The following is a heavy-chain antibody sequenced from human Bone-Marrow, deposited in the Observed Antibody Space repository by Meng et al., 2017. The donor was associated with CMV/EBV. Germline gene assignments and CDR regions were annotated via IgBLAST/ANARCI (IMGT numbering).Heavy chain of an antibody. J-gene: IGHJ4*02. Sequence: GSLRLSCTVSGASISSSSYYWGWIRQPPGKGLEWIGSIYYSGSTYYNPSLKSRVTISVDTSKNQFSLKLSSVTAADTAVYYCARLPYSSSSYIDYWGQGTLVTVSS. V-gene: IGHV4-39*01. CDR3: ARLPYSSSSYIDY. D-gene: IGHD6-6*01. CDR1: GASISSSSYY. CDR2: IYYSGST.